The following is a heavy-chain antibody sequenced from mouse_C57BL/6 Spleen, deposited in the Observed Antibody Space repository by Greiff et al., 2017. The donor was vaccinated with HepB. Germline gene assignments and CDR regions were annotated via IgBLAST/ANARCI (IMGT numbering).Heavy chain of an antibody. V-gene: IGHV1-47*01. CDR3: ARRGVYYYGSSHWYFDV. CDR2: FHPYNDDT. Sequence: QVTLKESGAELVKPGASVKMSCKASGYTFTTYPIEWMKQNHGKSLEWIGNFHPYNDDTKYNEKFKGKATLTVEKSSSTVYLELSRLTSDDSAVYYCARRGVYYYGSSHWYFDVWGTGTTVTVSS. CDR1: GYTFTTYP. J-gene: IGHJ1*03. D-gene: IGHD1-1*01.